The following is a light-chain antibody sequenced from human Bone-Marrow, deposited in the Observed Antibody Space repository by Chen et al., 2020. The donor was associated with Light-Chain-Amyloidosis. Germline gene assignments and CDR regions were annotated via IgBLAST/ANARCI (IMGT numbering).Light chain of an antibody. Sequence: SYVLTQPPSVSVAPGQMARITCGGNNIGRESVHWYQQKPGQAPVLVVYDDNARPSGIPERFSGSNSENTATLTISRVEAGDEADYSCQVWDSSSDHPVFGGGTKLTVL. CDR2: DDN. CDR3: QVWDSSSDHPV. CDR1: NIGRES. V-gene: IGLV3-21*02. J-gene: IGLJ3*02.